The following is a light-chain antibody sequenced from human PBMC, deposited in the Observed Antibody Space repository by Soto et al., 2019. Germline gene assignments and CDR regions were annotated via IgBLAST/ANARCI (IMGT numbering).Light chain of an antibody. J-gene: IGKJ1*01. CDR2: DAS. CDR3: QQYSTYPWT. CDR1: QSISSW. V-gene: IGKV1-5*01. Sequence: DIQMTQSPSTLSASVGDRVTITCRASQSISSWLAWYQQKPGKAPKLLIFDASSLESGVPPRFSGSGSATEFTLTISSLQPDDFATYYCQQYSTYPWTFGQGTKVDIK.